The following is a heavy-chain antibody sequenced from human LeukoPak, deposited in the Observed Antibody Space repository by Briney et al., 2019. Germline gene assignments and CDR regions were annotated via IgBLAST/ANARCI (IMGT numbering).Heavy chain of an antibody. CDR2: IRQDGSEE. Sequence: PGGSLRLSCAASGFTFGNYWMSWVRQAPGKGLEWVANIRQDGSEEYYADSVKGRFTISRDNAKKSLYLEMNDLRAGDTAVYYCAREQRITMVRGVITTCFFDYWGQGTLVTVSS. D-gene: IGHD3-10*01. J-gene: IGHJ4*02. CDR3: AREQRITMVRGVITTCFFDY. CDR1: GFTFGNYW. V-gene: IGHV3-7*01.